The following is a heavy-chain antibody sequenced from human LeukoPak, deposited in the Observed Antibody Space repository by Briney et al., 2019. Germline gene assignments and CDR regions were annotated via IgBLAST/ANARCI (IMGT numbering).Heavy chain of an antibody. Sequence: KPSETLSLTCAVYGGSFSGYYWSWIRQPPGKGLEWIGEINHSGSTNYNPSLKSRVTISVDTSKNQFSLKLSSVTAADTAVYYCARQDYYDSSGYHSRAFDIWGQGTMVTVSS. J-gene: IGHJ3*02. CDR2: INHSGST. CDR3: ARQDYYDSSGYHSRAFDI. D-gene: IGHD3-22*01. CDR1: GGSFSGYY. V-gene: IGHV4-34*01.